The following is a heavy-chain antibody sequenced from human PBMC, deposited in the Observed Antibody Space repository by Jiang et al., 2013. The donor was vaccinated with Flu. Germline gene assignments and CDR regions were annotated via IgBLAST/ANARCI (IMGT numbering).Heavy chain of an antibody. CDR2: TYYRSKWYN. CDR1: GDSVSSDSAA. D-gene: IGHD1-1*01. CDR3: ARWHHDMGYLDV. J-gene: IGHJ4*02. V-gene: IGHV6-1*01. Sequence: QTLSLTCAISGDSVSSDSAAWNWIRQSPSRGLEWLGRTYYRSKWYNDYAVSVKSRITINPDTSKNQFSLQLSSVTPDDTAVYYCARWHHDMGYLDVWGQGTLVTVSS.